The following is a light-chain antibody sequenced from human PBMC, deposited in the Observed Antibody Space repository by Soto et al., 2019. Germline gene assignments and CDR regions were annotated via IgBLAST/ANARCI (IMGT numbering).Light chain of an antibody. J-gene: IGKJ2*01. CDR2: DAS. Sequence: DIQMTQSPSSLSASVGDRVTITCQASQDISNYLNWYQQKPGKAPKLLSYDASNLETGVPSRFSGSGSGTDFTFTISSLQPEDIATYYCQQYDKLPPYTFGQGTKLEIK. CDR3: QQYDKLPPYT. CDR1: QDISNY. V-gene: IGKV1-33*01.